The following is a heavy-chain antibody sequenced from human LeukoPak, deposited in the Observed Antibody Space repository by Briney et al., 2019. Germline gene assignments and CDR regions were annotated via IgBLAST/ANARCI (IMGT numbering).Heavy chain of an antibody. CDR3: SSPLCGNSGPIDH. D-gene: IGHD4-23*01. CDR2: INPNSGGT. V-gene: IGHV1-2*02. Sequence: ASVKVSCKASGYTFTGYYMHWVRQAPGQGLEWMGWINPNSGGTNYAQKFQGRVTMTRDTSISTAYMELSRLRSDDTAVYYCSSPLCGNSGPIDHWGRGTRVTVSP. CDR1: GYTFTGYY. J-gene: IGHJ4*02.